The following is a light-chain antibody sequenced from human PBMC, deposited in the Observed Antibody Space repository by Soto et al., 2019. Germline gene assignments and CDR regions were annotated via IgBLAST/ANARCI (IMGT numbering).Light chain of an antibody. J-gene: IGKJ4*01. CDR1: QGIASY. V-gene: IGKV1-9*01. Sequence: IQLTQSPSSHPAPLRDSATITCRPSQGIASYLAWYQQKPGKAPNLLIYGASTLQSGVPSRFSGSGSGTDFTLTINSLQAEDFATYYCQQTRSYPSTFGGGTKVDIK. CDR2: GAS. CDR3: QQTRSYPST.